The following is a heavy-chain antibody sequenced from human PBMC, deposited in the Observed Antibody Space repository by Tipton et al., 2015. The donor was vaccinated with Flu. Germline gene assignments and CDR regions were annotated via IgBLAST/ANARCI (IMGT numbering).Heavy chain of an antibody. CDR1: GYTFGSYY. V-gene: IGHV1-46*01. Sequence: QLMQSGAEVKKHGASVKDSCKASGYTFGSYYVIWVRQAPGQGLEWLGVINPTGGTTVYAQRFQGRVSMTRDKSTATFYKDVSSLTCEDTDLYYCARALKNWKLRYGMDGWSQRTTVTVSS. CDR3: ARALKNWKLRYGMDG. J-gene: IGHJ6*02. D-gene: IGHD4-23*01. CDR2: INPTGGTT.